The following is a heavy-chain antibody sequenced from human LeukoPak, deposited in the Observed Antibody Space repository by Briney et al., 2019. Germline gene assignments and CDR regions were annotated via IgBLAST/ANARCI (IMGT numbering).Heavy chain of an antibody. CDR1: GYSINSGYY. J-gene: IGHJ3*02. CDR2: IYHSERT. V-gene: IGHV4-38-2*01. Sequence: SETLSLTCAVSGYSINSGYYWGWIRQPPGKGLEWIGSIYHSERTYYNPSLKSRVTISVDTSKNQFSLKLSSVTAADTAVYYCASSGIALGAFDIWGQGTMVTVSS. D-gene: IGHD1-14*01. CDR3: ASSGIALGAFDI.